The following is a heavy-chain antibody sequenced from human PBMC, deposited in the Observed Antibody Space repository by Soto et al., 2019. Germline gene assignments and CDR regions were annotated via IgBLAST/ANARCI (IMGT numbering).Heavy chain of an antibody. CDR1: GYSFTSYW. J-gene: IGHJ4*02. D-gene: IGHD6-13*01. CDR3: ATHPKSIAAADPIDY. Sequence: VESLKISCKGSGYSFTSYWISWVRQMPGKGLEWMGRIDPSDSYTNYSPSFQGHVTISADKSISTAYLQWSSLKASDTAMYYCATHPKSIAAADPIDYWGQGTLVTVSS. CDR2: IDPSDSYT. V-gene: IGHV5-10-1*01.